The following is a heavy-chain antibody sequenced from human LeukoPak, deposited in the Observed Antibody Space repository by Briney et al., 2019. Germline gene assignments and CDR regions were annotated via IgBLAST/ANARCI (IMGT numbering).Heavy chain of an antibody. CDR3: ARGADSSGYYSIFYFDY. D-gene: IGHD3-22*01. CDR1: GGSISSYY. Sequence: SETLSLTCTVSGGSISSYYWNWIRQPPGKGLEWIGYTYYSGSTNYNPSLKSRVTISVDTSKNQFSLKLSSVTAADTAVYYCARGADSSGYYSIFYFDYWGQGTLVTVSS. CDR2: TYYSGST. J-gene: IGHJ4*02. V-gene: IGHV4-59*01.